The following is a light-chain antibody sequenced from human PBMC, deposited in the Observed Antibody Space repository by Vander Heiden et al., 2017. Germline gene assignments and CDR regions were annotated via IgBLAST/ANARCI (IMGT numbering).Light chain of an antibody. Sequence: PGPRVTISCSASTSNLGRQYVPWYQQLPGTAPKLLIDSNNQRPSGVPDRFSGSKSGTSASLASSGLRSEDEADYYCAAWDDSLSGPVFGGGTKLTVL. CDR1: TSNLGRQY. V-gene: IGLV1-47*02. CDR2: SNN. J-gene: IGLJ3*02. CDR3: AAWDDSLSGPV.